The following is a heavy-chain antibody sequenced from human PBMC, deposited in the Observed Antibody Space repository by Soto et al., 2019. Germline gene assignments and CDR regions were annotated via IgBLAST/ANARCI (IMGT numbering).Heavy chain of an antibody. CDR3: ARAGYCSGGSCLNWFDP. J-gene: IGHJ5*02. D-gene: IGHD2-15*01. Sequence: SVKVSCKASGYTLISYGISWVRQAPGQGLEWMGWISTYNGNTNYAQELQGRVTMTTDTPTSTAYMELRSLRSDDTAVYYCARAGYCSGGSCLNWFDPWGQGTLVTSPQ. CDR1: GYTLISYG. V-gene: IGHV1-18*01. CDR2: ISTYNGNT.